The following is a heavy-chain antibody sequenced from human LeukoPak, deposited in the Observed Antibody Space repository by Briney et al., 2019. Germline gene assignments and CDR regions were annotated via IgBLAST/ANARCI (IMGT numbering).Heavy chain of an antibody. V-gene: IGHV4-38-2*02. CDR1: GYSISSGYY. Sequence: SETLSLTCTVSGYSISSGYYWGWIRQPPGKGLEWIGSIYHSGSTYYNPSLKSRVTISVDTSKNQFSLKLSSVTAADTAVYYCAREAKYYYDSSGYSPDYWGQGTLVTVSS. D-gene: IGHD3-22*01. CDR3: AREAKYYYDSSGYSPDY. J-gene: IGHJ4*02. CDR2: IYHSGST.